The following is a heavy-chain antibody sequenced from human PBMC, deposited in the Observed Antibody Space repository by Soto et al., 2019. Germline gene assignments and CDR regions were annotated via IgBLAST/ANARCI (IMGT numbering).Heavy chain of an antibody. CDR1: GYSFTTHG. Sequence: ASVKVSCKASGYSFTTHGVSWVRRAPGHGLEWMGWISAYNGDTHYVQRFQGRLTMATDTSTSTAYMELRSLTSDDTAVYYCARDPPFSGILRGTPLMDVWGQGTTVTVSS. D-gene: IGHD4-17*01. V-gene: IGHV1-18*04. J-gene: IGHJ6*02. CDR3: ARDPPFSGILRGTPLMDV. CDR2: ISAYNGDT.